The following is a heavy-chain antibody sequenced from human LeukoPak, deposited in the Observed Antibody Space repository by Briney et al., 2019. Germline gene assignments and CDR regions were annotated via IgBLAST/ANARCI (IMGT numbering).Heavy chain of an antibody. D-gene: IGHD3-16*01. CDR1: GYTFTSYD. Sequence: SVKVSCKASGYTFTSYDINWVRQATGQGLEWMGGIIPIFGTANYAQKFQGRVTITADESTSTAYMELSSLRSEDTAVYYCARDRITPLGYFDLWGRGTLVTVSS. CDR2: IIPIFGTA. J-gene: IGHJ2*01. CDR3: ARDRITPLGYFDL. V-gene: IGHV1-69*13.